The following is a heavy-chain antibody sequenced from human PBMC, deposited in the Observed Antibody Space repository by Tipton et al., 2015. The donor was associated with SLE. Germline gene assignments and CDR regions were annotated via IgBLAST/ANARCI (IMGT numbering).Heavy chain of an antibody. CDR3: ARGRVGATTPLREPYYYMDV. Sequence: LRLSCTVSGGSISSYYWSWIRQPPGKGLEWIGYIYYSGSTNYNPSLKSRVTISVDTSKNQFSLKLSSVTAADTAVYYCARGRVGATTPLREPYYYMDVWGKGATVTVSS. D-gene: IGHD1-26*01. CDR1: GGSISSYY. J-gene: IGHJ6*03. V-gene: IGHV4-59*01. CDR2: IYYSGST.